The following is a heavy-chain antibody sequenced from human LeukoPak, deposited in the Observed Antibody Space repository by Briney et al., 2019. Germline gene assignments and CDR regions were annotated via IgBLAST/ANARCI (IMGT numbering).Heavy chain of an antibody. V-gene: IGHV4-38-2*02. J-gene: IGHJ4*02. CDR1: GYSISSGYY. CDR2: IYHSGST. Sequence: PSETLSLTCTVSGYSISSGYYWGWIRQPPGKGLEWIGSIYHSGSTYYNPSLKSRVTISVDTSKNQFSLKLSSVTAEDTAVYYCARGGTTVITEYFDYWGQGTLVTVSS. D-gene: IGHD4-23*01. CDR3: ARGGTTVITEYFDY.